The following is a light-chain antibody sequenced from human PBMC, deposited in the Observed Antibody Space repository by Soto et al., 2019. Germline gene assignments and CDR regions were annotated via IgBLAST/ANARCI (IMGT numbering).Light chain of an antibody. CDR3: QQYNNWWT. V-gene: IGKV3-15*01. CDR2: GAS. CDR1: QSISNN. J-gene: IGKJ1*01. Sequence: EIVMTQSPATLSVTPGERATLSCRASQSISNNLAWYHQRPGQAPRLLIYGASTRATGIPARFSGSGSGTEFTLAISGLHSEDFAVYYCQQYNNWWTFGQGTRVEIK.